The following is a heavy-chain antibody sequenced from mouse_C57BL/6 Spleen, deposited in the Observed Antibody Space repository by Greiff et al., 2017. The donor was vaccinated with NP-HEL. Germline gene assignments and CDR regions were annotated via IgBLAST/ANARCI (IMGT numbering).Heavy chain of an antibody. Sequence: QVQLKQSGAELVKPGASVKVSCKASGYTFTSYWMHWVKQRPGQGLEWIGRIHPSDSDTNYNQKFKGKATLTVDKSSSTAYMQLSSLTSEDCAVYYCAIFPIYYAQGFAYWGQGTLVTVSA. CDR2: IHPSDSDT. D-gene: IGHD2-1*01. V-gene: IGHV1-74*01. J-gene: IGHJ3*01. CDR1: GYTFTSYW. CDR3: AIFPIYYAQGFAY.